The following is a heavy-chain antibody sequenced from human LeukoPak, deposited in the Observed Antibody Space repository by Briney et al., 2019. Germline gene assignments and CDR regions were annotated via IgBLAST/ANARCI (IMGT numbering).Heavy chain of an antibody. CDR2: IYHSGST. J-gene: IGHJ3*02. CDR3: ARNTTNHTITVTNAFDI. Sequence: SETLSLTCAVSGYSISSGYYWGWIRQPPGNGLEWIGSIYHSGSTYYNPSLKSRVTISVDTSKNQFSLKLSSVTAADTAVYYCARNTTNHTITVTNAFDIWGQGTMVAVSS. V-gene: IGHV4-38-2*01. CDR1: GYSISSGYY. D-gene: IGHD4-17*01.